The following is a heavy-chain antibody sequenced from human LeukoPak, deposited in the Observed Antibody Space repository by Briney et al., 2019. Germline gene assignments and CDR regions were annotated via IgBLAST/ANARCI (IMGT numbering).Heavy chain of an antibody. CDR2: INHSGST. Sequence: PSETLSLTCAVYGGSFSGYYWSWIRQPPGKGLEWIGEINHSGSTNYNPSLKSRVTISVDTSKNQFSLKLSSVTAADTAVYYCARGPIFGVVYRGQGTLVTVSS. CDR3: ARGPIFGVVY. D-gene: IGHD3-3*01. J-gene: IGHJ4*02. CDR1: GGSFSGYY. V-gene: IGHV4-34*01.